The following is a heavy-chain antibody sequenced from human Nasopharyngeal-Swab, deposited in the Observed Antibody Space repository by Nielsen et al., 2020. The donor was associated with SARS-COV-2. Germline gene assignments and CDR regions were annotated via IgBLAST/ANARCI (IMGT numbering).Heavy chain of an antibody. V-gene: IGHV1-69*10. CDR1: GGTFSSYA. Sequence: SVKVSCKASGGTFSSYAISWVRQVPGQGLEWMGGIIPILGIANYAQKFQGRVTITADKSTSTAYMELSSLRSEDTAVYYCARDSGCSSTSCYIPFDYWGQGTLVTVSS. CDR3: ARDSGCSSTSCYIPFDY. D-gene: IGHD2-2*02. J-gene: IGHJ4*02. CDR2: IIPILGIA.